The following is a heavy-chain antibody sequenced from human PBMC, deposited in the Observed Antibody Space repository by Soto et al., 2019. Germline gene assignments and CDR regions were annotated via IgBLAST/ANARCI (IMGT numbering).Heavy chain of an antibody. CDR3: ARGTDQSWGGMDV. V-gene: IGHV3-53*04. D-gene: IGHD7-27*01. CDR1: GFTVSSNY. CDR2: IYSGGST. Sequence: EVQLVESGGGLVQPGGSLRLSCAASGFTVSSNYMSWVRQAPGKGLGWVSVIYSGGSTYYADSVNGRFTISRHNSKNTLYPQMNSLRAEDTAVYYCARGTDQSWGGMDVLGQGTTVNVS. J-gene: IGHJ6*02.